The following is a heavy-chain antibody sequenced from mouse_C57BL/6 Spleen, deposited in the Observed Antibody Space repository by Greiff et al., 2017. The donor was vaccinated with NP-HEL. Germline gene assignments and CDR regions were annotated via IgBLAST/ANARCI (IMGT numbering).Heavy chain of an antibody. CDR2: IRLKSDNYAT. D-gene: IGHD2-12*01. J-gene: IGHJ3*01. Sequence: EVQGVESGGGLVQPGGSMKLSCVASGFTFSNYWMNWVRQSPEKGLEWVAQIRLKSDNYATHYAESVKGRFTISRDDSKSSVYLQMNNLRAEDTGIYYCSYDVGFAYWGQGTLVTVSA. CDR1: GFTFSNYW. CDR3: SYDVGFAY. V-gene: IGHV6-3*01.